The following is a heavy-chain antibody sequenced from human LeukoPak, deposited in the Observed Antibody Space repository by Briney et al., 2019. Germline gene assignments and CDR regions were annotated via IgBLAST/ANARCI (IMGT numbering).Heavy chain of an antibody. CDR3: ARVHYADIWGTYYYGMDV. CDR1: GFTFSSYA. J-gene: IGHJ6*02. D-gene: IGHD4-17*01. Sequence: GGSLRLSCAASGFTFSSYAMSWVRQAPGKGLEWVSAISGSGGSTYYADSVKGRFTISRDNSKNTLYLQMNSLRAEDTAVYYCARVHYADIWGTYYYGMDVWGQGTTVTVSS. V-gene: IGHV3-23*01. CDR2: ISGSGGST.